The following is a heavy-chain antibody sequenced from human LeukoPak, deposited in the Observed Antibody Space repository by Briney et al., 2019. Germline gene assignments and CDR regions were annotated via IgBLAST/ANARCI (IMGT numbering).Heavy chain of an antibody. CDR1: GFTFSSYW. J-gene: IGHJ4*02. Sequence: GGSLRLSCAASGFTFSSYWMSWVRQAPGKGLEWVANIKQDGSEKYYVDSVKGRFTISRDNAKNSLYLQMNSLRAEDTAVYYCARDRTYYDFWSGYADYWGQGTLVTVSS. D-gene: IGHD3-3*01. CDR2: IKQDGSEK. CDR3: ARDRTYYDFWSGYADY. V-gene: IGHV3-7*01.